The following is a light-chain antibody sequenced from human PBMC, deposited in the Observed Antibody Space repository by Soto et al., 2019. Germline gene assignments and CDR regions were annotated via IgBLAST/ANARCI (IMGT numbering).Light chain of an antibody. CDR3: QQSYSTPYT. CDR2: AAS. V-gene: IGKV1-39*01. J-gene: IGKJ2*01. Sequence: DIQMTQSPSSLSASVGDRVTITCLASQSISSYLNWYQQKPGKAPKLLLYAASSLQSGVPSRFSGSGSGTDFTLTISSLQPEDFATYYCQQSYSTPYTFGQGTKLEIK. CDR1: QSISSY.